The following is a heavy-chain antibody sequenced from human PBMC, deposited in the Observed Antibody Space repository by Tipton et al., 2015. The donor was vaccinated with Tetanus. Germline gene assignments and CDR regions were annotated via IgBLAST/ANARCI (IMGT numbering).Heavy chain of an antibody. CDR1: GFTFKDYY. J-gene: IGHJ6*02. CDR2: ISSSGTDI. V-gene: IGHV3-11*01. Sequence: SLRLSCAVSGFTFKDYYMSWIRQAPGKGLEWLSFISSSGTDIHYADSVKGRFTISRDNAESSLYLQMNSLRAEDTAVYYCAKARYDPNYYYYGMDVWGQGTTVTVSS. CDR3: AKARYDPNYYYYGMDV. D-gene: IGHD5-12*01.